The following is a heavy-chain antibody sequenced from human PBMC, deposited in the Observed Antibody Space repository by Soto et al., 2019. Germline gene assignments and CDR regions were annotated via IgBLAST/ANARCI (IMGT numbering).Heavy chain of an antibody. CDR1: GFTFGDYA. CDR2: IRSKAYGGTT. Sequence: LRLSCTASGFTFGDYAMSWFRQAPGKGLEWVGFIRSKAYGGTTEYAASVKGRFTISRDDSKSIAYLQMNSLKTEDTAVYYCNRVICSSTSCYDAQQYNWFDPWGQGTLVTVSS. CDR3: NRVICSSTSCYDAQQYNWFDP. D-gene: IGHD2-2*01. V-gene: IGHV3-49*03. J-gene: IGHJ5*02.